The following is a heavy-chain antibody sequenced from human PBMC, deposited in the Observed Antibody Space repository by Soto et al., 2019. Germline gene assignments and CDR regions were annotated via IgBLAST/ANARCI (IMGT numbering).Heavy chain of an antibody. CDR3: AKDQGDSWPPQDALDY. CDR2: ISYDGSNQ. Sequence: HPGGSLRLSCAGSGFSGFTFSYYNIHWVRQAPGKGLEWVTLISYDGSNQYYADSVKGRFTISRDNSNNTLYLQMNSLRVEDTAVYYCAKDQGDSWPPQDALDYWGQGTLVTVSS. D-gene: IGHD6-13*01. V-gene: IGHV3-30*18. CDR1: GFSGFTFSYYN. J-gene: IGHJ4*02.